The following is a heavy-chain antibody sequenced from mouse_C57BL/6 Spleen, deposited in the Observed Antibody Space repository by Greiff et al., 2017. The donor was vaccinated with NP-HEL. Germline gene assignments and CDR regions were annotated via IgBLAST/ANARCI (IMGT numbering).Heavy chain of an antibody. V-gene: IGHV1-69*01. CDR3: ARSAAQADY. Sequence: VQLQQPGAELVMPGASVKLSCKASGYTFTSYWMHWVKQRPGQGLEWIGEIDPSDSYTNYNQKFKGKSTLTVDKSSSTAYMQLSSLTSEDSAVYYCARSAAQADYWGQGTTLTVSS. J-gene: IGHJ2*01. CDR2: IDPSDSYT. CDR1: GYTFTSYW. D-gene: IGHD3-2*02.